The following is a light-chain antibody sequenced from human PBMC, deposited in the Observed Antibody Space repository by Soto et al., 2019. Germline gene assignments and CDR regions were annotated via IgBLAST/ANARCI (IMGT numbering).Light chain of an antibody. J-gene: IGKJ1*01. V-gene: IGKV3-20*01. CDR2: DTS. Sequence: EIVLTQSPATLSLSPGERATLSCRASQSVRSDYLAWYRHNPGQPPRLLTYDTSTRAPGIPDRFSGSGSGTDFTLTIGRLGPEDFAVYYCQHYGSSTAFGQGTKVDIK. CDR1: QSVRSDY. CDR3: QHYGSSTA.